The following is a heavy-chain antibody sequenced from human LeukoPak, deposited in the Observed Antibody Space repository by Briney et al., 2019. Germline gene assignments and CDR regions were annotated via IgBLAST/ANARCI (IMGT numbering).Heavy chain of an antibody. D-gene: IGHD3-10*01. CDR2: INPSGGST. Sequence: ASVKVSCKASGYTFTSYYMHWVRQAPGQGLEWMRIINPSGGSTSYAQKFQGRVTMTRDMSTSTVYMELSSLRSEDTAVYYCARDRITVVRGVMTDLGAFDIWGQGTMVTVSS. CDR3: ARDRITVVRGVMTDLGAFDI. V-gene: IGHV1-46*01. CDR1: GYTFTSYY. J-gene: IGHJ3*02.